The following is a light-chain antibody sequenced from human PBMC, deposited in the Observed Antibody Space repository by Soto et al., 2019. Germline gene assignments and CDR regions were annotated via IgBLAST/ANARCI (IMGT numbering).Light chain of an antibody. V-gene: IGLV1-40*01. Sequence: QSVLTQPPSVSGAPGQRVTISCTGSSSNIGAGYNVHWYQQFPGTAPKLLIYDNVNRPSGVPARFSASKSGTSASLAITGLQSEDEADYYCQSYDTSLGGSKVFGTGTKVTVL. CDR3: QSYDTSLGGSKV. CDR1: SSNIGAGYN. J-gene: IGLJ1*01. CDR2: DNV.